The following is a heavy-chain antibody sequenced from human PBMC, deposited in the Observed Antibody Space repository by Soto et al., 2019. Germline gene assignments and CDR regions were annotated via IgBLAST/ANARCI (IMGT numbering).Heavy chain of an antibody. CDR2: ISYDGSSK. CDR1: GFTFSSYA. D-gene: IGHD2-15*01. J-gene: IGHJ5*02. Sequence: GGSLRLSCAASGFTFSSYAIHWVRQAPGKGLEWVAVISYDGSSKYYADSVKGRFTISRDNSKNTLYLQMNSLRAEDTAVYYCAKGGEYCSGRSCLRWLDPWGQGTLVTVSS. CDR3: AKGGEYCSGRSCLRWLDP. V-gene: IGHV3-30-3*01.